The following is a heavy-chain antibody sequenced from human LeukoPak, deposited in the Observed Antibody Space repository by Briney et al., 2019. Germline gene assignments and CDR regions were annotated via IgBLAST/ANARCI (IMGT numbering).Heavy chain of an antibody. V-gene: IGHV3-7*01. CDR1: GLSFSGQC. CDR3: AFNNNFKY. J-gene: IGHJ4*02. Sequence: GGSLRLSCGGSGLSFSGQCMNWVRQAPGQGLEWVANIKYDGIEKYYVASVRGRFTISRDDAKNSLSLQMNNMRAEDTAVYYCAFNNNFKYWGQGTQVTVSS. D-gene: IGHD4-11*01. CDR2: IKYDGIEK.